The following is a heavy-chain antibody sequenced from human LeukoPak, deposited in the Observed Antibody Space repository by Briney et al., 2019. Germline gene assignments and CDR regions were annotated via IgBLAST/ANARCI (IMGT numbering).Heavy chain of an antibody. CDR3: ARVGTWELQRVFDY. V-gene: IGHV3-7*01. Sequence: GGSLRLSCTASGFTFTDYWMTWVRQVPGKGLEWVANIQRGGSESYYVDSVKGRFTISRENAKNSLYLQMDSLRVEDTVVYYCARVGTWELQRVFDYWGQGTLVTVSS. CDR1: GFTFTDYW. CDR2: IQRGGSES. J-gene: IGHJ4*02. D-gene: IGHD1-26*01.